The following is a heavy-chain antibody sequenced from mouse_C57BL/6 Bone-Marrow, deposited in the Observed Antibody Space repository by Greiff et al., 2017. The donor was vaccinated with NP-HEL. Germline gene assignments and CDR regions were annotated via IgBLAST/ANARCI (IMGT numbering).Heavy chain of an antibody. V-gene: IGHV1-7*01. J-gene: IGHJ4*01. CDR3: ARRARYYYAMDY. Sequence: VQLKESGAELAKPGASVKLSCKASGYTFTSYWMHWVKQRPGQGLEWIGYINPSSGYTKYNQKFKAKATLTADKSSSTSYMQLSSLTYEDSAVYYCARRARYYYAMDYWGQGTSVTVSS. CDR1: GYTFTSYW. D-gene: IGHD3-1*01. CDR2: INPSSGYT.